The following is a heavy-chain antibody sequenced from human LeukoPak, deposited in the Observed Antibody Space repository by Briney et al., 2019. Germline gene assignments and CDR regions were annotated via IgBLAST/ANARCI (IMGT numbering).Heavy chain of an antibody. CDR2: MNPNSGNT. CDR1: GYTFTSYD. V-gene: IGHV1-8*01. J-gene: IGHJ3*02. D-gene: IGHD2-2*01. CDR3: ARDPPYYCSSTSCYSSSDAFDI. Sequence: ASVKVSCKASGYTFTSYDINWVRQATGQGLEWMGWMNPNSGNTGYAQKFQGRVTMTRNTSISTAYMELSSLRSEDTAVYYCARDPPYYCSSTSCYSSSDAFDIWGQGTMVTVSS.